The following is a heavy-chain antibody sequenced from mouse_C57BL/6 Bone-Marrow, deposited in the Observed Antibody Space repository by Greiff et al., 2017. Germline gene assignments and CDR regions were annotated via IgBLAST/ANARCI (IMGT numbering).Heavy chain of an antibody. CDR2: ISDGGSYT. CDR3: ARDRGPRVSYGNYGFDY. CDR1: GFTFSSYA. V-gene: IGHV5-4*01. D-gene: IGHD2-1*01. J-gene: IGHJ2*01. Sequence: EVQLVESGGGLVKPGGSLKLSCAASGFTFSSYAMSWVRQTPEKRLEWVATISDGGSYTYYPDNVKGRFTISRDNAKNNLYLQMSHLKSEDTAMYYCARDRGPRVSYGNYGFDYWGQGTTLTVSS.